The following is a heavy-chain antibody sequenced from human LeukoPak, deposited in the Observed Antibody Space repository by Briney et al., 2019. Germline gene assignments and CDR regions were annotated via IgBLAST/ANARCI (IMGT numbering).Heavy chain of an antibody. CDR1: GFAFSSYA. Sequence: GGSLRLFCAASGFAFSSYAMSWVRQAPGKGLEWVSAISGSGGSTYYADSVKGRFTISRDNSKNTLYLQMNSLRAEDTAVYYCAKDEYGSGSYYYLDYFDYWGQGTLVTVSS. CDR2: ISGSGGST. V-gene: IGHV3-23*01. D-gene: IGHD3-10*01. J-gene: IGHJ4*02. CDR3: AKDEYGSGSYYYLDYFDY.